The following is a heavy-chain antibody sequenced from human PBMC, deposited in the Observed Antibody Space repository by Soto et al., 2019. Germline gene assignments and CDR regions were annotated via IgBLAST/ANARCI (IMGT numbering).Heavy chain of an antibody. CDR3: AKSSSVGWGYSGYDWDY. CDR1: GFTFSSYG. V-gene: IGHV3-30*18. Sequence: GGSLRLSCAASGFTFSSYGMHWVRQAPGKGLEWVAVISYDGSNKYYADSVKGRFTISRDNSKNTLYLQMNSLRAEDTAVYYCAKSSSVGWGYSGYDWDYWGQGTLVTVSS. CDR2: ISYDGSNK. D-gene: IGHD5-12*01. J-gene: IGHJ4*02.